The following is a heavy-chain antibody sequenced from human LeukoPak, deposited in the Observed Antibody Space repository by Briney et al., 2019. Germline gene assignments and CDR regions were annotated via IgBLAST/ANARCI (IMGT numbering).Heavy chain of an antibody. CDR2: IYTSGST. D-gene: IGHD2-15*01. Sequence: SQTLSLTCTVSGGSISSGSYYWSWIRQPAGKGLEWIGRIYTSGSTNYNPSLKSRVTISVDTSKNQFSLRLSSVTAADTAVYYCARHMVAYGMDVWGQGTTVTVSS. CDR1: GGSISSGSYY. CDR3: ARHMVAYGMDV. V-gene: IGHV4-61*02. J-gene: IGHJ6*02.